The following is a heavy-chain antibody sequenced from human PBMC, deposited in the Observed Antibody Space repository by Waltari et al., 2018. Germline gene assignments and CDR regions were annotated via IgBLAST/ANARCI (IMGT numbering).Heavy chain of an antibody. D-gene: IGHD4-17*01. CDR3: ARHMTTVTTSSFDY. V-gene: IGHV4-39*07. Sequence: QLQLQESGPGLVKPSETLSLTCTVSGASVSSRIHYWGWFRQSPGKGLEWIGSITHSGVSYSNPSRRSRVTLLVDTSKNQFSLRVISVTAADMALYYCARHMTTVTTSSFDYWGQGALVTVSS. CDR2: ITHSGVS. J-gene: IGHJ4*02. CDR1: GASVSSRIHY.